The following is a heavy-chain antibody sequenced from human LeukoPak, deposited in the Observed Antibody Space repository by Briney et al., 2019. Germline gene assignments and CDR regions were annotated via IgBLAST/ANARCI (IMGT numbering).Heavy chain of an antibody. CDR2: SYHSGST. V-gene: IGHV4-39*07. J-gene: IGHJ4*02. Sequence: SETLSLTCTVSGGSISSSSYYWGWIRQPPGKGLEWIGESYHSGSTNYNPSLKSRVTISVDTSKNQFSLKLSSVTAADTAVYYCAREGGIAAAGLDYWGQGTLVTVSS. D-gene: IGHD6-13*01. CDR3: AREGGIAAAGLDY. CDR1: GGSISSSSYY.